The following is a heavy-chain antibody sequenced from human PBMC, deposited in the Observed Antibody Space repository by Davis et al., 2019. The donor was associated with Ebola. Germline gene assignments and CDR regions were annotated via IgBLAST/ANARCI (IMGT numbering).Heavy chain of an antibody. Sequence: PGGTLSLSCGLSGFSFSSYRMNWVCKAPGKGLEWVAYIRSYGDTITYADSVKVRFTISRDTAKNSLHLQMNSLRDEDTAMYYCAIDPHALDMWGQGTMVTVSS. CDR1: GFSFSSYR. CDR2: IRSYGDTI. V-gene: IGHV3-48*02. J-gene: IGHJ3*02. CDR3: AIDPHALDM.